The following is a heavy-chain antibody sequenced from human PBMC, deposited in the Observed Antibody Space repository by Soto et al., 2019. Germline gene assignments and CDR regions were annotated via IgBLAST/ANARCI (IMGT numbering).Heavy chain of an antibody. CDR1: GFTFSNHW. CDR2: IKTDGSST. CDR3: ARNWNGVDY. V-gene: IGHV3-74*01. D-gene: IGHD1-1*01. Sequence: EVQLVESGGGLVQPGESLRLSCEASGFTFSNHWMHWVRQAPGKRPVWVARIKTDGSSTNYADYVKGRFTVSRDNAKNTLFLQMISLRVEDTAVYYCARNWNGVDYWGQGTLVTVSS. J-gene: IGHJ4*02.